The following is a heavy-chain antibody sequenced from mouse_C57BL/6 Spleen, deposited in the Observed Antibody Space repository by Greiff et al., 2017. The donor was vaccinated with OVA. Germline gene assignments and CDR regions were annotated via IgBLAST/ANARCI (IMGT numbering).Heavy chain of an antibody. D-gene: IGHD1-1*01. CDR3: ARCSLLLRSWYFDV. CDR2: INPSNGGT. J-gene: IGHJ1*03. CDR1: GYTFTSYW. V-gene: IGHV1-53*01. Sequence: QVQLQQPGTELVKPGASVKLSCKASGYTFTSYWMHWVKQRPGQGLEWIGNINPSNGGTNYNEKFKSKATLTVDKSSSTAYMQLSSLTSEDSAVYDCARCSLLLRSWYFDVWGTGTTVTVSS.